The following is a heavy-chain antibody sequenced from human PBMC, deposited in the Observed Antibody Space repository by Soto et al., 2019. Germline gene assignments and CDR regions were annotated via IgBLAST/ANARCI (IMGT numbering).Heavy chain of an antibody. CDR2: IYYSGST. J-gene: IGHJ4*02. V-gene: IGHV4-39*01. CDR3: ASDLGYCSGGSCYSGSMFLDY. CDR1: GGSISSSSYY. Sequence: LSLTCTVSGGSISSSSYYWGWIRQPPGKGLEWIGSIYYSGSTYYNPSLKSRVTISVDTSKNQFSLKLSSVTAADTAVYYCASDLGYCSGGSCYSGSMFLDYWGQGTLVTVSS. D-gene: IGHD2-15*01.